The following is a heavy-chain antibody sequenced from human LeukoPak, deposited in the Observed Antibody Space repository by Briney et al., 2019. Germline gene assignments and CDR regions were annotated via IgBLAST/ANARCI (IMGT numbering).Heavy chain of an antibody. J-gene: IGHJ5*02. CDR1: GGTFSSYA. CDR2: IIPIFGTA. V-gene: IGHV1-69*05. Sequence: GASVKVSCKASGGTFSSYAISWVRQAPGQGLEWMGRIIPIFGTANYAQKFQGRVTITTDESTSTAYMELSSLRSEDTAVYYCAETPWFGELSENWFDPWGQGTLVTVSS. D-gene: IGHD3-10*01. CDR3: AETPWFGELSENWFDP.